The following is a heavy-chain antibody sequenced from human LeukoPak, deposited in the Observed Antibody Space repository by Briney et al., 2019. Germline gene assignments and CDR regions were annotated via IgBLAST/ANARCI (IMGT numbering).Heavy chain of an antibody. CDR3: ARVGRGVRGVIITVGWFDS. CDR2: INTDGSST. Sequence: GGSLRLSCAASGFTFSSYWMHWVRPAPGKGLVWVSRINTDGSSTSYADSVKGRFTISRDNSKNTLFLQMNSLRAEDTAVYYCARVGRGVRGVIITVGWFDSWGQGTLVTVSS. J-gene: IGHJ5*01. V-gene: IGHV3-74*01. D-gene: IGHD3-10*01. CDR1: GFTFSSYW.